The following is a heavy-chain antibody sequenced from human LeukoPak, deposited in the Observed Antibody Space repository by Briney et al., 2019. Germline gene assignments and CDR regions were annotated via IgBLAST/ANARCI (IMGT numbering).Heavy chain of an antibody. D-gene: IGHD6-6*01. CDR1: GGSISSYY. V-gene: IGHV4-4*07. Sequence: SETLSLTCTVSGGSISSYYWSWIRQPAGEGLEWIGRIYTSGSTNYNPSLKSRVTISVDKSKNQFSLKLSSVTAADTAVYYCARDREVIAARPEGWFDPWGQGTLVTASS. CDR3: ARDREVIAARPEGWFDP. J-gene: IGHJ5*02. CDR2: IYTSGST.